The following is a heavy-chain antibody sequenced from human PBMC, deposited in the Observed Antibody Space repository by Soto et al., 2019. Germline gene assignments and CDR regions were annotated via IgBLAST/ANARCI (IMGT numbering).Heavy chain of an antibody. CDR1: GGSISSSNW. D-gene: IGHD5-18*01. V-gene: IGHV4-4*02. J-gene: IGHJ6*02. CDR2: IYHSGST. CDR3: ARDMRGYSYGYYYYYGMDV. Sequence: QVQLQESGPGLVKPSGTLSLTCAVSGGSISSSNWWSWVRQPPGKGLEWIGEIYHSGSTNYNPSLKSRVTISVDKSKNQFSLKPSSVTAADTAVYYCARDMRGYSYGYYYYYGMDVWGQGTTVTVSS.